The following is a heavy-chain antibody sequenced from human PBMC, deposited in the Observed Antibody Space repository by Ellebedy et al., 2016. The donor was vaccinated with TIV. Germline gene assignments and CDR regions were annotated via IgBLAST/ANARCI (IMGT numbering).Heavy chain of an antibody. CDR2: ISSSSSFI. CDR3: ASDFSPR. Sequence: GESLKISCAASGFIFSSYVMNWVRQAPGKGLEWVSSISSSSSFIYYADSVKGRFTVSRDNARNSLYLQMNSLRAEDTAVYYCASDFSPRWGQGALVTVSS. D-gene: IGHD2/OR15-2a*01. CDR1: GFIFSSYV. V-gene: IGHV3-21*01. J-gene: IGHJ4*02.